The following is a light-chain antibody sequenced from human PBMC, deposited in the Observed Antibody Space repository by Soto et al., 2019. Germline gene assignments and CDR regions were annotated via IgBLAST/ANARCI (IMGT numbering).Light chain of an antibody. J-gene: IGLJ2*01. V-gene: IGLV2-8*01. Sequence: QSALTQPPSASGSPGQSVTISCTGTSSDVGGYNYVSWYQQHPGKAPNLMIYEVSKRPSGVPDRFSGSKSGNTASLTVSGLQAEDEADYYCSSYAGSNQVVFGGGTKLTVL. CDR3: SSYAGSNQVV. CDR2: EVS. CDR1: SSDVGGYNY.